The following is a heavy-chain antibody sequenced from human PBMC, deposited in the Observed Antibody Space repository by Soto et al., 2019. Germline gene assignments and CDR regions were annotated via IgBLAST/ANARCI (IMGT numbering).Heavy chain of an antibody. CDR2: ISPIFGTA. J-gene: IGHJ3*02. Sequence: QVQLVQSGAEVKKPGSSVKVSCKASGGTFSSYAISWVRQAPGQGLEWMGGISPIFGTANYAQTFQGRVTLTADESTSTAYMELRSLRSEDTALYYCARGYCTKGVCPVSYSGGYGGDAFDIWGQGTMVTVAS. CDR3: ARGYCTKGVCPVSYSGGYGGDAFDI. V-gene: IGHV1-69*01. D-gene: IGHD2-8*01. CDR1: GGTFSSYA.